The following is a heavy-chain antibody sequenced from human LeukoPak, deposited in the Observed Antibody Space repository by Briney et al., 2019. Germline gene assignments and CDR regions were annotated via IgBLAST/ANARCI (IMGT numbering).Heavy chain of an antibody. D-gene: IGHD3-22*01. J-gene: IGHJ4*02. Sequence: GGSLRLSCAASGFTFSSYGMHWVRQAPGKGLEWVAVISYDGSNKYYADSVKCRFTISRDNSKNTLYLQMNSLRAEDTAVYYCAKDRTPLKYYYDSSAVGVFFDYWGQGTLVTVSS. V-gene: IGHV3-30*18. CDR2: ISYDGSNK. CDR1: GFTFSSYG. CDR3: AKDRTPLKYYYDSSAVGVFFDY.